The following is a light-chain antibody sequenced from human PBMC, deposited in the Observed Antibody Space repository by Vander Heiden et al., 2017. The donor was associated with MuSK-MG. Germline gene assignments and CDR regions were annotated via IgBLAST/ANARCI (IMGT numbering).Light chain of an antibody. CDR2: DDS. CDR1: NIGIKS. Sequence: GLSPPATGSGAPGRTARITCGGNNIGIKSVHWYQQKPGQAPVVVVYDDSDRPSGIPERFSGFNSGNTATLTISRVEAGDEADYYCQVWDDNSDHVIFGGGTKLIFL. V-gene: IGLV3-21*02. J-gene: IGLJ2*01. CDR3: QVWDDNSDHVI.